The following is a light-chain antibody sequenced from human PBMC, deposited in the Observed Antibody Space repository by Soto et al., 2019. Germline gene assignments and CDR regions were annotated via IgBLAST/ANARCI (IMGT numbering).Light chain of an antibody. CDR1: QRVSSN. J-gene: IGKJ2*01. CDR2: DAS. V-gene: IGKV3-15*01. CDR3: QQYNNWPPYT. Sequence: EIVMTQSPATLSVSPGERATLSCRASQRVSSNLAWYQQKPGQAPRLLIYDASTRATGITARFSSSGSGTAFTLLISSLQSEDFAVYYCQQYNNWPPYTFGQGTKLDIK.